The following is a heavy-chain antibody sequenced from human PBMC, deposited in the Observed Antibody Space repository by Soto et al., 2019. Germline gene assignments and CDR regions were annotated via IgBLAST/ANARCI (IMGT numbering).Heavy chain of an antibody. CDR3: AKDVPADPPLPTLDSDAFDI. V-gene: IGHV3-23*01. J-gene: IGHJ3*02. D-gene: IGHD2-2*01. Sequence: HPGGSLRLSCAASGFTFSSYAMSWVRQAPGKGLEWVSAISGSGGSTYYADSVKGRFTISRDNSKNTLYLQMNSLRAEDTAVYYCAKDVPADPPLPTLDSDAFDIWGQGTMVTVSS. CDR2: ISGSGGST. CDR1: GFTFSSYA.